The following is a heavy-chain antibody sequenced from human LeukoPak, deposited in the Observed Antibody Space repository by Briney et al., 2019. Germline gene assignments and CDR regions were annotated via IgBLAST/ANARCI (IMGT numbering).Heavy chain of an antibody. CDR1: GGSISSSRYY. D-gene: IGHD3-10*01. CDR2: IYYSGST. V-gene: IGHV4-39*07. J-gene: IGHJ3*01. Sequence: SETLSLTCTVSGGSISSSRYYWGWIRQPPGKGLEWIGSIYYSGSTYYNPSLKSRVTISVDTSKNQFSLKLNSVTAADTAVYYCAPSHRYYASVWGQGTMVTVSS. CDR3: APSHRYYASV.